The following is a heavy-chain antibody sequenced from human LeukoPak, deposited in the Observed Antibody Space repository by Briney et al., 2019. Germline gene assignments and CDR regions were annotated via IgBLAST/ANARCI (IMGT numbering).Heavy chain of an antibody. D-gene: IGHD6-13*01. CDR3: ARNGPGQQLISQILRTEGNWFDP. CDR1: GYTFTGYY. Sequence: GASVKVSCKASGYTFTGYYMHWVRQAPGQGLEWMGWINPNSGGTNYAQKFQGRVTMTRDTSISTAYMELSRLRSDDTAVYYCARNGPGQQLISQILRTEGNWFDPWGQGTLVTVSS. CDR2: INPNSGGT. J-gene: IGHJ5*02. V-gene: IGHV1-2*02.